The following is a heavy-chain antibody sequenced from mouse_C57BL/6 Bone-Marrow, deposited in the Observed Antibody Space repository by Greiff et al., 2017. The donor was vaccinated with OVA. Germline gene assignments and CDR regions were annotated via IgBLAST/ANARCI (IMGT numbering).Heavy chain of an antibody. Sequence: QVQLQQPGAELVKPGASVKLSCKASGYTFTSYWMQWVKQRPGQGLEWIGEIDPSDSYTNYNQKFKGKATLTVDTSSSTAYMQLSSLTSDDSAVYYCAREYGSSSFAYWGQGTLITVSA. CDR1: GYTFTSYW. V-gene: IGHV1-50*01. CDR2: IDPSDSYT. CDR3: AREYGSSSFAY. J-gene: IGHJ3*01. D-gene: IGHD1-1*01.